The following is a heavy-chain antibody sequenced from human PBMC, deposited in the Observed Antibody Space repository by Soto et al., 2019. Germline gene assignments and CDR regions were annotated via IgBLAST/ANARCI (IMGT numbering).Heavy chain of an antibody. CDR2: ISYDGDNE. CDR3: AKDGGPVYCNSPGCSAKHFDY. D-gene: IGHD2-2*01. CDR1: GFTFSKYG. Sequence: QVQLVESGGGVVQPGRSLRLSCAASGFTFSKYGMHWVRQAPGKGLEWVAIISYDGDNEYYVDCVRGRFTISRDNSKNTLYLQTSSLRQEDTAVYYCAKDGGPVYCNSPGCSAKHFDYWGQGTLVTVSS. J-gene: IGHJ4*02. V-gene: IGHV3-30*18.